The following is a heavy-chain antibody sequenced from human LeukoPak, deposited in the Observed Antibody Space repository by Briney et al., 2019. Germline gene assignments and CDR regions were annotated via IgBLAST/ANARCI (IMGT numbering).Heavy chain of an antibody. CDR3: ARGGYSRPWFDP. Sequence: SETLSLTCAVYGGSFSGYYWSWIRQPPGKGLEWIGEINHSGSTNYNPSLKSRVTISVDTSKNQFSLKLSSVTAADTAVYYCARGGYSRPWFDPWGQGTLVTVSS. D-gene: IGHD6-13*01. CDR1: GGSFSGYY. V-gene: IGHV4-34*01. J-gene: IGHJ5*02. CDR2: INHSGST.